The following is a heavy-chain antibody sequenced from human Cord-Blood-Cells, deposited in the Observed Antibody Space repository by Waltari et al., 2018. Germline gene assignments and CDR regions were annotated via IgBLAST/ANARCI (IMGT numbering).Heavy chain of an antibody. V-gene: IGHV1-18*01. CDR1: GYTFTSYG. CDR3: ARETYNWNDHDAFDI. J-gene: IGHJ3*02. CDR2: IRAYSGNT. Sequence: QVQLVQSGAEVKKPGASVKVSCKASGYTFTSYGISWVRQAPGQGLEWMGWIRAYSGNTNYAQKLQGRVTMTTDTSTSTAYMDLRSLRSDDTAVYYCARETYNWNDHDAFDIWGQGTMVTVSS. D-gene: IGHD1-1*01.